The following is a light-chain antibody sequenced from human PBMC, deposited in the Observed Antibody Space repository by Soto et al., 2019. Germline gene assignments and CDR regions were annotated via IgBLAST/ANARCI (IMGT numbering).Light chain of an antibody. J-gene: IGKJ1*01. Sequence: DIPMTQSPSSLSASLGDRLTITCRASQSISSYLNWYQQRPGKAPNLLIYDATRLHSGVPPRFSGSGYGTDFTLTITSLQLEDFATYYCQQSDVSPRTFGQGTKVDIK. V-gene: IGKV1-39*01. CDR1: QSISSY. CDR3: QQSDVSPRT. CDR2: DAT.